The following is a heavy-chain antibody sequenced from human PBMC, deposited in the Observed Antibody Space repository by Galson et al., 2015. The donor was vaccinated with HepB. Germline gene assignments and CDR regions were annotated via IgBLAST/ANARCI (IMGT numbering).Heavy chain of an antibody. V-gene: IGHV3-33*02. CDR3: ARPSAYCSSSACSGARPLHLYYYYGLNV. CDR1: GFALSNYA. J-gene: IGHJ6*02. CDR2: KWYYGSNE. Sequence: SLRLSCAASGFALSNYAMNWVRQTPGNGLEWVAGKWYYGSNEYYAQSVKGRVTISRANSTNTLFLQMNSLRAEDTAIYYCARPSAYCSSSACSGARPLHLYYYYGLNVWGQGTTVTVSS. D-gene: IGHD2-2*01.